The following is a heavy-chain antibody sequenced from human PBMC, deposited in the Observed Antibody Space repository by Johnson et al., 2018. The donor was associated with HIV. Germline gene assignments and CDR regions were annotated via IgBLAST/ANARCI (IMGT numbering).Heavy chain of an antibody. CDR1: GFTFSNYV. V-gene: IGHV3-30*18. D-gene: IGHD4-23*01. CDR3: AKGPVDYGGNYDGFGI. Sequence: QVQLVESGGGVVQPGGSLRLSCAASGFTFSNYVMHWVRQAPGKGLEWVAVISYDGSNKYYADSVKGRFTISRDNSKNTLYLQMNSLRAEDTAVYFCAKGPVDYGGNYDGFGIWGQGTKVTVSS. CDR2: ISYDGSNK. J-gene: IGHJ3*02.